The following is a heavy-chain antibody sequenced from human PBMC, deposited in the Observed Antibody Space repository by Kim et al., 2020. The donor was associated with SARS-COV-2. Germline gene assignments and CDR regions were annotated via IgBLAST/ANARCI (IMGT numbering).Heavy chain of an antibody. Sequence: GGSLRLSCAASGFTVSSNYMSWVRQAPGKGLEWVSVIYSGGSTYYADSVKGRFTISRDNSKNTLYLQMNSLRAEDTAVYYCARDSPFGELLYMGDYWGQGPLVTVSS. V-gene: IGHV3-53*01. CDR2: IYSGGST. D-gene: IGHD3-10*01. CDR1: GFTVSSNY. J-gene: IGHJ4*02. CDR3: ARDSPFGELLYMGDY.